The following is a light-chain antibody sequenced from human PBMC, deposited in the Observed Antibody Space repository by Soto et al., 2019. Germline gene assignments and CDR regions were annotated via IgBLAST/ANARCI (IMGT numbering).Light chain of an antibody. V-gene: IGLV2-23*03. J-gene: IGLJ2*01. Sequence: QSALTQPASVSGSPGQSITISCTGTSSDVGSYNLVSWYQQHPGKAPKLMIYEGSKRPSGVSNRFSGSKSGNTASLTISGLQAEDEADDYCCSYAGSSTFSVVVGGGTKLTVL. CDR2: EGS. CDR1: SSDVGSYNL. CDR3: CSYAGSSTFSVV.